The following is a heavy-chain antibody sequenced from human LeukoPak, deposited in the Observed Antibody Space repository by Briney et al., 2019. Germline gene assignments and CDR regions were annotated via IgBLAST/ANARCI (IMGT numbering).Heavy chain of an antibody. J-gene: IGHJ4*02. CDR1: GFTVSSNY. D-gene: IGHD1-26*01. CDR2: IYSGGST. CDR3: ARGMGATWFDY. Sequence: GGSLRLSCAASGFTVSSNYMSWVRQAPGKGLEWVSVIYSGGSTYYADSVKGRFTISRDNSKNTLYLQMNSLSAEDTAVYYCARGMGATWFDYWGQGTLVTVSS. V-gene: IGHV3-53*01.